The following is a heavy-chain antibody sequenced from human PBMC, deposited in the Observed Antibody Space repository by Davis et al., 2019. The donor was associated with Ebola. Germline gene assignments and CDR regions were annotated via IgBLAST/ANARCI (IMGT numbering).Heavy chain of an antibody. CDR2: FYYSGST. V-gene: IGHV4-59*01. J-gene: IGHJ4*02. D-gene: IGHD4-17*01. Sequence: SETLSLTCTVSGGPISSYYWSWIGQPPGKGREYIGYFYYSGSTNYNPSLKSRVTISVDTSKNQFSLKLSSVTAADTAVYYCARHGYGDWDFDYWGQGTLVTVSS. CDR1: GGPISSYY. CDR3: ARHGYGDWDFDY.